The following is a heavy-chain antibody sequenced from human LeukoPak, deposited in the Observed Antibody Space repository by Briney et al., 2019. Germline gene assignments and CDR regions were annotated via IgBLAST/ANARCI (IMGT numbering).Heavy chain of an antibody. D-gene: IGHD3-10*01. CDR1: GFTFTDYY. CDR3: ASSYYYGSGSYSWFDP. CDR2: ISPSGTVI. J-gene: IGHJ5*02. V-gene: IGHV3-11*01. Sequence: GGSLRLSCSASGFTFTDYYMSWIRQAPGKGLEWVSYISPSGTVIYYGDSVKGRFTISRDNAKKSLYLQMNSLRAEDTAVYYCASSYYYGSGSYSWFDPWGQGTLVTVSS.